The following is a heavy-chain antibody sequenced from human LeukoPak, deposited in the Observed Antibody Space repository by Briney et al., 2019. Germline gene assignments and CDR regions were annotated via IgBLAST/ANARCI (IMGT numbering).Heavy chain of an antibody. CDR3: ARSRTFDI. CDR2: INHSGVT. V-gene: IGHV4-34*01. J-gene: IGHJ3*02. Sequence: SETLSLTCAVYGGSFSGYYWSWIRQPPGKGLEWIGEINHSGVTNYNPSLKSRVTVSVDTSKNQFSLKLSSVTAADTAVYYCARSRTFDIWGQGTMVTVSS. CDR1: GGSFSGYY.